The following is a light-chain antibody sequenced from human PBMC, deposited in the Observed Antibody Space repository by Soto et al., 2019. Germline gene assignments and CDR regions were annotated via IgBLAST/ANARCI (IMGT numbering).Light chain of an antibody. J-gene: IGLJ1*01. CDR2: GVS. V-gene: IGLV2-14*01. CDR1: SSDVGPYNY. CDR3: SSDASNDTLDG. Sequence: SALTQPASVSGSPGQSITISCAGTSSDVGPYNYVSWYQLHPGKAPKLMIFGVSNRPSGVSNRFSGSKSGNTASLTLSGLQAEDEADYYCSSDASNDTLDGFGTGTKVTVL.